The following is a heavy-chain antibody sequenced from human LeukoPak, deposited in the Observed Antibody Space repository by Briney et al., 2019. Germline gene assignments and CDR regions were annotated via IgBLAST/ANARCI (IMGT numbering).Heavy chain of an antibody. V-gene: IGHV4-34*01. J-gene: IGHJ3*02. CDR1: GRSFSGYY. Sequence: PSETLSLTCAVYGRSFSGYYWSWIRQPPGKGLEWIGEINHSGSTNYNPSLKSRVTISVDTSKNQFSLKLSSVTAADTAVYYCARGPSIVGATFAFDIWGQGTMVTVSS. CDR3: ARGPSIVGATFAFDI. D-gene: IGHD1-26*01. CDR2: INHSGST.